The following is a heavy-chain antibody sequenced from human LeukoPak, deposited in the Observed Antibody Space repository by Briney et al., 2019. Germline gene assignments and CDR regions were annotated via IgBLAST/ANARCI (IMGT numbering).Heavy chain of an antibody. V-gene: IGHV4-30-4*08. D-gene: IGHD2-8*01. CDR3: ARDLPYTNGAFDI. Sequence: SETLSLTCTVSGGSISSGDYYWSWIRQPPGKGLEWIGYIYYSGSTYYNPSLKSRVTISVDTSKNQFSLKLSSVTAADTAVYYCARDLPYTNGAFDIWGQGTMVTVSS. J-gene: IGHJ3*02. CDR2: IYYSGST. CDR1: GGSISSGDYY.